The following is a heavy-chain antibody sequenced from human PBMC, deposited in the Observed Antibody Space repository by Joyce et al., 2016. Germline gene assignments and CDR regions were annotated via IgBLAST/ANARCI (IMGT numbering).Heavy chain of an antibody. CDR3: ARGNGDFWSGYYNYFDY. CDR1: GGSISSGDYY. CDR2: IEFSGST. D-gene: IGHD3-3*01. J-gene: IGHJ4*02. Sequence: QVQLQESGPGLVKPSQTLSLTCTVSGGSISSGDYYWSWVRQSPGKGLEWIGYIEFSGSTHRNTSLKSRLTISADTSKNQFSLKVRSVTAADTAVYYCARGNGDFWSGYYNYFDYWGQGILVTVSS. V-gene: IGHV4-30-4*01.